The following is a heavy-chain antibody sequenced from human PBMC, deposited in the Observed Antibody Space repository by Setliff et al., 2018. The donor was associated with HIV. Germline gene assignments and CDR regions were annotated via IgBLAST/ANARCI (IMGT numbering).Heavy chain of an antibody. CDR2: ISTYNGNT. Sequence: ASVKVSCKASGGTFSSHAVSWVRQAPGQGLEWMGGISTYNGNTNYAQKFQGRVTMTTDTSTSTAYMELRNLTSDDTAVYYCARQIHSSGWYVYWGQGTPVTVSS. V-gene: IGHV1-18*01. CDR1: GGTFSSHA. CDR3: ARQIHSSGWYVY. J-gene: IGHJ4*02. D-gene: IGHD6-19*01.